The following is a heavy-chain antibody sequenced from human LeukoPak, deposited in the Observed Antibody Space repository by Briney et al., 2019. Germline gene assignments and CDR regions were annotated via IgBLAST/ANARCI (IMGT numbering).Heavy chain of an antibody. CDR3: ARDRGYCTGGTCYSGNDY. CDR2: VSYDGTYT. CDR1: GFTFSSHA. V-gene: IGHV3-30*04. D-gene: IGHD2-15*01. Sequence: PGGSLRLSCAASGFTFSSHAMHWVRQAPGKGLEWVAVVSYDGTYTYYADSVKGRFTISRDNSRNTPYLQMNSLRTEDTSVYYCARDRGYCTGGTCYSGNDYWGQGALLTVSS. J-gene: IGHJ4*02.